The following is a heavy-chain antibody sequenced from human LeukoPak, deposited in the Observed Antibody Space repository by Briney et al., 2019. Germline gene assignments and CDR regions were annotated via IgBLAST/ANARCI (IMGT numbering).Heavy chain of an antibody. V-gene: IGHV4-59*01. CDR3: ASSMYMGNFDY. D-gene: IGHD7-27*01. Sequence: PSETLSLTGTVSGDSISSYYWSWIRQPPGKGLEWLGYIYNNEDISYNPSLKSRVTISLDTSKNQFSQKLRSVTAADTAVYYCASSMYMGNFDYWGQGTLVTVSS. CDR2: IYNNEDI. CDR1: GDSISSYY. J-gene: IGHJ4*02.